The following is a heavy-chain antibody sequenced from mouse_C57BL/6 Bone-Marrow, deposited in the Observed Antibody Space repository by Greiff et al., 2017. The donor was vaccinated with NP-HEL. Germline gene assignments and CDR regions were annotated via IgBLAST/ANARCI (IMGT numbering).Heavy chain of an antibody. CDR1: GYTFTSYW. CDR2: IHPNSGST. D-gene: IGHD1-1*01. V-gene: IGHV1-64*01. Sequence: VQLQQPGAELVKPGASVKLSCKASGYTFTSYWMHWVKQMPGQGLEWIGTIHPNSGSTNYNEKFKSKATLTVDKSSSTAYMQLSSLTSEDSAVYYCARRGFITTVVDYWGQGTTLTVSS. CDR3: ARRGFITTVVDY. J-gene: IGHJ2*01.